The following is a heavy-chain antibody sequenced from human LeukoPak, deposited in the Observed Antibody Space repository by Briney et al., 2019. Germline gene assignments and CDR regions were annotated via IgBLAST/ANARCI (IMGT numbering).Heavy chain of an antibody. CDR3: ARVVLGVTDRFDP. J-gene: IGHJ5*02. D-gene: IGHD2-15*01. Sequence: VGSLRLSCAASGFTFNNYWMHWVRQAPGKGLVWVSRTNSDGSSTSYAASVKGRFTISRDTAKNTLYLQMNSLRAEDTAVYFCARVVLGVTDRFDPWGQGTLVIVSS. CDR2: TNSDGSST. CDR1: GFTFNNYW. V-gene: IGHV3-74*01.